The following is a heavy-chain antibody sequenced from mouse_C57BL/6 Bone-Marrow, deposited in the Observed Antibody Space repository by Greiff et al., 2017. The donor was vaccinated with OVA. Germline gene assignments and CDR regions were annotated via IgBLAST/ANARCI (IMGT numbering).Heavy chain of an antibody. Sequence: VQLQQSGAELVRPGASVKLSCTASGFNIKDDYMHWVKQRPEQGLEWIGWIDPENGDPEYASKFQGKATITADTSSNTAYLQLSSLTSDDTAVYYCTTGGLFAYWGQGTLVTVSA. J-gene: IGHJ3*01. D-gene: IGHD3-3*01. CDR1: GFNIKDDY. V-gene: IGHV14-4*01. CDR2: IDPENGDP. CDR3: TTGGLFAY.